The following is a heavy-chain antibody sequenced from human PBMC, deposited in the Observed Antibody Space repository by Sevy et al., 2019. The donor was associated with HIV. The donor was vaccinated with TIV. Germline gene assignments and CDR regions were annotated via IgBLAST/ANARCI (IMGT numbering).Heavy chain of an antibody. CDR1: GFTFSSHA. CDR3: ARAFTGGYQQPFDY. D-gene: IGHD1-26*01. CDR2: ISDSGTTT. Sequence: GGSLRLSCAASGFTFSSHAMSWVRQAPGKGLEWVSAISDSGTTTYYEDSVKGRFTISSDNSKNTLYLQMDGLRAEDTAIYYCARAFTGGYQQPFDYWGQGTLVTVSS. J-gene: IGHJ4*02. V-gene: IGHV3-23*01.